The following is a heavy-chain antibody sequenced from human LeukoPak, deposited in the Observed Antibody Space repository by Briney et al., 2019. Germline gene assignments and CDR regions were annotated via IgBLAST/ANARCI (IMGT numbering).Heavy chain of an antibody. D-gene: IGHD3-3*01. CDR1: GFTFGNYA. V-gene: IGHV3-23*01. CDR3: AKDLAFWSGYYIRYFQH. J-gene: IGHJ1*01. Sequence: PGGSLRLSCTASGFTFGNYAMSWVRQAPGKGLEWVSIISGSSTSTYYADSVKGRFTISRDNSKNTLYLQMNSLRAEDTAVYYCAKDLAFWSGYYIRYFQHWGQGTLVTVSS. CDR2: ISGSSTST.